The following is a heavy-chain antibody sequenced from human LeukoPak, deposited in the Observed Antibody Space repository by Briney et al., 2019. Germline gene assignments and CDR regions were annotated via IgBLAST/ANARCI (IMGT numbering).Heavy chain of an antibody. Sequence: SETLSLTCAVYGGSFSGYYWSWIRQPPGKGLEWIGEINHSGSTNYNPSLKSRVTISVDTSKNQFSLKLSSVTAADTAVYYCARVSSSWYSSDYWGQGTLVIVSS. CDR1: GGSFSGYY. J-gene: IGHJ4*02. CDR2: INHSGST. D-gene: IGHD6-13*01. CDR3: ARVSSSWYSSDY. V-gene: IGHV4-34*01.